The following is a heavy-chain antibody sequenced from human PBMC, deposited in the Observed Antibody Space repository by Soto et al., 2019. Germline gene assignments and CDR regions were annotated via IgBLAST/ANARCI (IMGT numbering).Heavy chain of an antibody. D-gene: IGHD3-9*01. CDR2: ISAYNGNT. CDR1: GYTFTSYG. J-gene: IGHJ5*02. Sequence: ASVKVSCKASGYTFTSYGISWVRQAPGQGLEWMGWISAYNGNTNYAQKLQGRVTITRDTSTSTAYMELSSLRSEDTAVYYCARDGGILRYFDWFDPWGQGTLVTVSS. V-gene: IGHV1-18*01. CDR3: ARDGGILRYFDWFDP.